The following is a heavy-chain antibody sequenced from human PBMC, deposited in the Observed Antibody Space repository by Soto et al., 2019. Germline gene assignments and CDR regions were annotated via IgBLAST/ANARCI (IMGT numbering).Heavy chain of an antibody. D-gene: IGHD3-16*01. J-gene: IGHJ4*02. V-gene: IGHV3-30*04. CDR2: ISDDGRNK. CDR3: ARGAVMPDS. Sequence: GGSLRLSCAASGFTFSSYAMHWVRQAPGKGLEWVAVISDDGRNKYYADSVRGRFTISRDNSKNTLYLQMNSLRAEDTAVYYCARGAVMPDSWGQGTRVTVSS. CDR1: GFTFSSYA.